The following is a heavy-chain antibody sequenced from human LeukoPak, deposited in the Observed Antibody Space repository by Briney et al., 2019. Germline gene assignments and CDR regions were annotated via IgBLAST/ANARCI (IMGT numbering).Heavy chain of an antibody. CDR2: IIPILGIA. V-gene: IGHV1-69*04. CDR3: AGASDYPPDYYYGMDV. D-gene: IGHD4-17*01. Sequence: SVKVSCKASGGTFSSYAISWVRQAPGQGLEWMGRIIPILGIANYAQKFQGRVTITADKSTSTAYMELSSLRSEDTAVYYCAGASDYPPDYYYGMDVWGQGTTVTVSS. CDR1: GGTFSSYA. J-gene: IGHJ6*02.